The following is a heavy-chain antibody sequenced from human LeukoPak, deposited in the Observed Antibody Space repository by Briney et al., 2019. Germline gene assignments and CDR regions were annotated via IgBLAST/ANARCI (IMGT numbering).Heavy chain of an antibody. V-gene: IGHV1-2*02. Sequence: ASVKVSCKASGYTFTGYYMHWVRQATGQGLEWMGWINPNSGGTNYAQKFQGRVTMTRDTSISTAYMELSRLRSDDTAVYYCARGRSSGWYPPFDYWGQGTLVTVSS. CDR3: ARGRSSGWYPPFDY. D-gene: IGHD6-19*01. CDR2: INPNSGGT. CDR1: GYTFTGYY. J-gene: IGHJ4*02.